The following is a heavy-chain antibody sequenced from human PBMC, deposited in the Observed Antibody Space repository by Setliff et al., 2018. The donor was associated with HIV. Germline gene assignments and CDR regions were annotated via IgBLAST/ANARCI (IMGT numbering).Heavy chain of an antibody. CDR3: VAKNRGLFYYGTDI. J-gene: IGHJ6*02. Sequence: ASVKVSCKASGYTFTKYAMSWVRQAPGQGLEWVGWINTNTGSPTYAQGLTGRFVFSRDNAKNSMWLQMSSLRAEDTAIYYCVAKNRGLFYYGTDIWGQGTTVTVSS. D-gene: IGHD3-10*01. V-gene: IGHV7-4-1*02. CDR2: INTNTGSP. CDR1: GYTFTKYA.